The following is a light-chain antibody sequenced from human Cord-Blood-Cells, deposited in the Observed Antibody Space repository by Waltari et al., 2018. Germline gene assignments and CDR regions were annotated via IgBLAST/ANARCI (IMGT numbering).Light chain of an antibody. CDR3: SAYAGSNNLV. Sequence: QSALTQPPSASGSPGQSVTISCTGTSSDVGGDNYVSWYQQHPGKAPKLMIYEASKRPAGVPERFCGSKSGNTASLTVSGLRAEDEADCDCSAYAGSNNLVFGGGTSLTV. V-gene: IGLV2-8*01. CDR1: SSDVGGDNY. J-gene: IGLJ3*02. CDR2: EAS.